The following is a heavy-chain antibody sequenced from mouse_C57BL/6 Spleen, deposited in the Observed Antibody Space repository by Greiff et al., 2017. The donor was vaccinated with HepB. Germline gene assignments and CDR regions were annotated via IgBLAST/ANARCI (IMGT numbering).Heavy chain of an antibody. CDR2: ISSGGSYT. V-gene: IGHV5-6*02. D-gene: IGHD3-2*02. CDR1: GFTFSSYG. Sequence: DVMLVESGGDLVKPGGSLKLSCAASGFTFSSYGMSWVRQTPDKRLEWVATISSGGSYTYYPDSVKGRFTISRDNAKNTLYLQMSSLKSEDTAMYYCERHSDSSGFDYWGQGTTLTVSS. J-gene: IGHJ2*01. CDR3: ERHSDSSGFDY.